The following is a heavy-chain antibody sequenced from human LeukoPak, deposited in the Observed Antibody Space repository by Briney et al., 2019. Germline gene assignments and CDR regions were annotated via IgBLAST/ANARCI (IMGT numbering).Heavy chain of an antibody. J-gene: IGHJ4*02. CDR1: GFPFSSYG. CDR2: ISSSSSYI. CDR3: ARDSIGYSYGTGY. Sequence: GSLSLSCAASGFPFSSYGMNWVRQAPGKGLEWVSSISSSSSYIYYADSVKGRFTISRGNAKNSLYLQMNSLRAEDTAVYYCARDSIGYSYGTGYWGQGTLVTVSS. D-gene: IGHD5-18*01. V-gene: IGHV3-21*01.